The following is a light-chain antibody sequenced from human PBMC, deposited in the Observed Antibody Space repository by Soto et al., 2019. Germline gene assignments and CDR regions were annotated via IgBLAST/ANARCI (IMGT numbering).Light chain of an antibody. Sequence: EIVLTQSPGSLSLSPGERATLSCRASQSVTSTYLAWYQQKPGQAPRLLIYGASTRATGIPDRFSGSGSGTDFTFTISRLEPEDFAVYYCQQYGSSPRYTFGQGTKVDTK. CDR2: GAS. CDR3: QQYGSSPRYT. CDR1: QSVTSTY. J-gene: IGKJ2*01. V-gene: IGKV3-20*01.